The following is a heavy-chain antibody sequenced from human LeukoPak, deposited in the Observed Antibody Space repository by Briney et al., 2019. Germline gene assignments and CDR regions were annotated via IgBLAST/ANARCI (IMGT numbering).Heavy chain of an antibody. J-gene: IGHJ6*03. CDR1: GYSISSGYY. V-gene: IGHV4-38-2*02. CDR2: INHSGST. Sequence: SETLSLTCTVSGYSISSGYYWGWIRQPPGKGLEWIGEINHSGSTNYNPSLKSRVTISVDTSKNQFSLKLSSVTAADTAVYYCARLKFFYYYYMDVWGKGTTVTISS. CDR3: ARLKFFYYYYMDV.